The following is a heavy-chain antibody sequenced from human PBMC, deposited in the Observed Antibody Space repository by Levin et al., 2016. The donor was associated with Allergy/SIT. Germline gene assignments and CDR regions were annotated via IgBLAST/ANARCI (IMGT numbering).Heavy chain of an antibody. CDR3: AREEGQTIFWDYYYGMDV. V-gene: IGHV1-8*01. CDR2: MNPNSGNT. D-gene: IGHD3-9*01. J-gene: IGHJ6*02. CDR1: GYTFTSYD. Sequence: ASVKVSCKASGYTFTSYDINWVRQATGQGLEWMGWMNPNSGNTGYAQKFQGRVTMTRNTSISTAYMELSSLRSEDTAVYYCAREEGQTIFWDYYYGMDVWGQGTTVTVSS.